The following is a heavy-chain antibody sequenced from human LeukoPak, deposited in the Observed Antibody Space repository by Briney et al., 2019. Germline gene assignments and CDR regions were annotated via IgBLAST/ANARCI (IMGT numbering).Heavy chain of an antibody. CDR3: ARDIYGGL. V-gene: IGHV3-48*02. CDR1: GFSFSSYS. J-gene: IGHJ3*01. D-gene: IGHD3-16*01. CDR2: ISSTSTT. Sequence: GGSLRLSCAASGFSFSSYSMNWVRQAPGKGLEWVSYISSTSTTYYADSVKGRFTISRDTARNSLYLQMNSLRDENTALYYCARDIYGGLWGQGTMVTVSS.